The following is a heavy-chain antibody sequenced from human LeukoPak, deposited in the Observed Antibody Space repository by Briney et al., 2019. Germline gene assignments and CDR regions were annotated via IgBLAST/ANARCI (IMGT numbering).Heavy chain of an antibody. V-gene: IGHV3-66*01. J-gene: IGHJ4*02. D-gene: IGHD5-18*01. CDR3: TRVFAYSYGDFDN. Sequence: PGGPLRLSCEASGFTVRNNYMTWARQAPGKGLEWVSVIYSGGGTYYADSVKDRFTISRDNSKNTLFLQMNSLRVEDSAVYYCTRVFAYSYGDFDNWGQGTLVAVSS. CDR1: GFTVRNNY. CDR2: IYSGGGT.